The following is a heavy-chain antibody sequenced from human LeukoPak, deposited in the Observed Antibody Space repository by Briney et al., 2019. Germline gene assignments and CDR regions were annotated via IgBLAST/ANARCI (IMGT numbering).Heavy chain of an antibody. CDR1: GGSISSYY. CDR3: ARDLRYSGYDLFDP. Sequence: SETLSLTCTVSGGSISSYYWSWIRQPPGKGLEWIGYIYYSGSTNYNPSLKSRVTISVDASKNQFSLKLSSVTAADTAVYYCARDLRYSGYDLFDPWGQGTLVTVSS. D-gene: IGHD5-12*01. J-gene: IGHJ5*02. CDR2: IYYSGST. V-gene: IGHV4-59*01.